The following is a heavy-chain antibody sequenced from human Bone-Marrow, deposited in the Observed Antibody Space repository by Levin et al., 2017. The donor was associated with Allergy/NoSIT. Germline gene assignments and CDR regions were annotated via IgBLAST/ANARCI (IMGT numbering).Heavy chain of an antibody. CDR2: MYSGGSA. D-gene: IGHD1-14*01. J-gene: IGHJ4*02. CDR3: ARLDLITGIDY. CDR1: GFTVSNNY. V-gene: IGHV3-66*02. Sequence: LSGGSLRLSCVVSGFTVSNNYMSWARQAPGKGLEWVSVMYSGGSAYYADSARGRLTISRDNSKNTVYLQMNSLRAEDTAVYYCARLDLITGIDYWGQGTPVTVSS.